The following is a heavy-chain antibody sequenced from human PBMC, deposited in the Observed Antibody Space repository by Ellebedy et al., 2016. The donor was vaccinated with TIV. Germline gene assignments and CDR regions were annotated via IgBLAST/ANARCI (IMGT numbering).Heavy chain of an antibody. CDR3: AKGSISEALTCLDY. J-gene: IGHJ4*02. CDR1: GFTFNNYA. Sequence: PGGSLRLSCAASGFTFNNYAMSWIRQAPGKGLEWVSTITGSGGSTDYADSVKGRFTFSRDNSKNTLYLHMNSLRVEDTAVYYCAKGSISEALTCLDYWGQGTLVTVSS. V-gene: IGHV3-23*01. CDR2: ITGSGGST. D-gene: IGHD6-6*01.